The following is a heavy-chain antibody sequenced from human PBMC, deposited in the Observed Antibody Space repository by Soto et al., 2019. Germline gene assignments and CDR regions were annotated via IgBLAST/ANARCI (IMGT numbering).Heavy chain of an antibody. J-gene: IGHJ1*01. D-gene: IGHD6-13*01. CDR2: IYYSGST. CDR3: ARGGGIAAAGLFQY. V-gene: IGHV4-59*01. Sequence: SETLSLTCTVSGGSISSYYWNWIRQPPGKGLAWIGSIYYSGSTNYNPSLKSRVTISVDTSKNQFSLKLSSMTAADPAVYYCARGGGIAAAGLFQYWGQGTLVTVSS. CDR1: GGSISSYY.